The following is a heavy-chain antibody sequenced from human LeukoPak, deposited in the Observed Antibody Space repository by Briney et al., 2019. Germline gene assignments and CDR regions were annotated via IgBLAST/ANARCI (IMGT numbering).Heavy chain of an antibody. CDR1: GGSISSYY. D-gene: IGHD6-13*01. J-gene: IGHJ4*02. CDR2: VYTSGST. V-gene: IGHV4-4*07. CDR3: ARNGAATDPFDY. Sequence: SETLSLTRTVSGGSISSYYWSWIRQPAGKGLEWIGRVYTSGSTNYNPSLKSRVTMSVDTSKNQFSLRLSSVTAADTAMYYCARNGAATDPFDYWGQGALVTVSS.